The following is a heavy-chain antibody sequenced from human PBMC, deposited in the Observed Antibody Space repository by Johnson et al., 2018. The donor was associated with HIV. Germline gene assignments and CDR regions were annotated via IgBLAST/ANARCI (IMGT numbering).Heavy chain of an antibody. CDR3: TRGARTHQLRFGAFDV. CDR1: GFTFGDYA. J-gene: IGHJ3*01. CDR2: VRSKVYGETT. V-gene: IGHV3-49*04. D-gene: IGHD3-3*01. Sequence: VQLVESGGSLVQPGRSLRLSCTASGFTFGDYALTWVRQAPGKGLEWVGFVRSKVYGETTEYAASVKGRFSISRDDAKDIAYLQMNSLKTEDTAMYFCTRGARTHQLRFGAFDVWGQGTMVTVSS.